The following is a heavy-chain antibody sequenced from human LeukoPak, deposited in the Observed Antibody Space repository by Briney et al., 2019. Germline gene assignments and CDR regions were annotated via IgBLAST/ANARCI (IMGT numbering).Heavy chain of an antibody. V-gene: IGHV4-39*07. CDR2: IYYTGNT. D-gene: IGHD3-10*01. CDR1: GDSITGYY. CDR3: TESDGYGLIRI. J-gene: IGHJ3*02. Sequence: SETLSLTCSVSGDSITGYYWGWIRQPPGKRLEWIGNIYYTGNTYYNSSLKSRVTISLDTSKNQFSLQVISLTAADTAAYYCTESDGYGLIRICGRGTMVTVSS.